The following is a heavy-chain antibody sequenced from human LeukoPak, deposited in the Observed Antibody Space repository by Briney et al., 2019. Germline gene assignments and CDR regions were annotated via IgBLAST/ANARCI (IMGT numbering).Heavy chain of an antibody. V-gene: IGHV5-51*01. CDR3: ARLGGDDRSGYYPGY. J-gene: IGHJ4*02. D-gene: IGHD3-22*01. CDR2: IYPGDSDT. CDR1: GYSFTSYW. Sequence: GESLKISCKGSGYSFTSYWIGWVRQMPGKGLEWMGIIYPGDSDTRYSPSFQGQVTISADKSISTAYLQWSSLKASDTAMYYCARLGGDDRSGYYPGYWGQGTLVTVSS.